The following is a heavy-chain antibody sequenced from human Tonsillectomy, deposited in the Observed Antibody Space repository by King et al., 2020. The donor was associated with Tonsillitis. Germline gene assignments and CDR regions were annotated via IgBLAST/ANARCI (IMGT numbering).Heavy chain of an antibody. CDR3: ARPRHCGGDCYSHYYFDY. J-gene: IGHJ4*02. D-gene: IGHD2-21*02. V-gene: IGHV5-51*01. CDR1: GYSFTSYW. CDR2: IYPGDSDT. Sequence: VQLVQSGAEVKKPGESLKISCKGSGYSFTSYWIGWVRQMPGKGLDWMGIIYPGDSDTRYIPSFQGQVTISADKSISTAYLQWSSLKASDTAMYYCARPRHCGGDCYSHYYFDYWGQGTLVTVSS.